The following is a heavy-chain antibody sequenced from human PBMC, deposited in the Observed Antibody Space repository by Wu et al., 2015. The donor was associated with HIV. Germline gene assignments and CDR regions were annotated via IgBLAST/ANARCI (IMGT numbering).Heavy chain of an antibody. J-gene: IGHJ3*01. CDR2: IIPLLGTP. V-gene: IGHV1-69*11. D-gene: IGHD3-22*01. Sequence: QVQLLQSGAEVKKPGSSVKVSCKASGGTFSRYAISWVRQAPGEGLEWMGRIIPLLGTPNSAHHFQGRMTITADESTGTVYMELNSLRSEDTAVYYCAFYDTSDFRPHNKGGRAFDLWGQGTMVIVSS. CDR1: GGTFSRYA. CDR3: AFYDTSDFRPHNKGGRAFDL.